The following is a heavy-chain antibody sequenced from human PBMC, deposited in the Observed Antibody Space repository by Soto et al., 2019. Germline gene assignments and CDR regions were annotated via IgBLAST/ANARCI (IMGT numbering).Heavy chain of an antibody. D-gene: IGHD2-15*01. CDR1: GSTFSSYS. Sequence: PGGSLRLSCAASGSTFSSYSMNWVRQAPGKGLEWVSSISSSSSYIYYADSVKGRFTISRDNAKNSLYLQMNSLRAEDTAVYYCARGGAVVAATPVVYSDYWGQGTLVTVSS. J-gene: IGHJ4*02. CDR2: ISSSSSYI. CDR3: ARGGAVVAATPVVYSDY. V-gene: IGHV3-21*01.